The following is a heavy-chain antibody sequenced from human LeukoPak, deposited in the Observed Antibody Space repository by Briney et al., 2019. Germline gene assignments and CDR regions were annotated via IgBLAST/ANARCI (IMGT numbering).Heavy chain of an antibody. CDR3: ARGASYNWNLYYYYYYMDV. CDR2: IYYSGST. J-gene: IGHJ6*03. D-gene: IGHD1-20*01. V-gene: IGHV4-61*01. CDR1: GGSVSTGSDF. Sequence: PSETLSLTCTVSGGSVSTGSDFLSWIRQPPGKGLEWIGYIYYSGSTNYNPSLKSRATIPVDRSKNQFSLKLSSVTAADTAVYYCARGASYNWNLYYYYYYMDVWGKGTTVTVSS.